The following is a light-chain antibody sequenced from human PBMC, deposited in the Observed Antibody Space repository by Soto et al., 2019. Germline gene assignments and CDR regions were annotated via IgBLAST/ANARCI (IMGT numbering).Light chain of an antibody. Sequence: DIQMTQSPSSLSASVGDRVTISCRASESISNCESWYQQKPGTAPKLLIRAASTLQSGVPSRFSGSGSGTDFTLTTTSLQIEDFATYFCQQTDSTPQTFGQGTNVEI. CDR1: ESISNC. V-gene: IGKV1-39*01. CDR3: QQTDSTPQT. CDR2: AAS. J-gene: IGKJ1*01.